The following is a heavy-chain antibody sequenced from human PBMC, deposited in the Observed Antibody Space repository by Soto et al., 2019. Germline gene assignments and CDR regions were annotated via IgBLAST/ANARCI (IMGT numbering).Heavy chain of an antibody. Sequence: PSETLSLTCTVSGGSISSYYWSWIRQPPGKGLEWIGYIYYSGSTYYNPSLKSRVTISVDTSKNQFSLKLSSVTAADTAVYYCARDRDPHYDFWSGYYTRKFNYFDYWGQGTLVTVSS. V-gene: IGHV4-59*12. CDR3: ARDRDPHYDFWSGYYTRKFNYFDY. CDR2: IYYSGST. CDR1: GGSISSYY. J-gene: IGHJ4*02. D-gene: IGHD3-3*01.